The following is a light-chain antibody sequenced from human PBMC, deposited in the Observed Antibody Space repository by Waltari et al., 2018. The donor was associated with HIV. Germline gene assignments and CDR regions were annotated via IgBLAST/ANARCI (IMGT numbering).Light chain of an antibody. J-gene: IGLJ2*01. CDR2: DVT. CDR3: SSYATNTTVI. V-gene: IGLV2-14*03. Sequence: QSALTQPASVSGSPGQSITISCTGTTSDVGGYDFVSLFQHHPGKAPHLLIYDVTSRPAGTSDRFSGSKSGATASLTISGLQAEDEADYYCSSYATNTTVIFGGGTKVTVL. CDR1: TSDVGGYDF.